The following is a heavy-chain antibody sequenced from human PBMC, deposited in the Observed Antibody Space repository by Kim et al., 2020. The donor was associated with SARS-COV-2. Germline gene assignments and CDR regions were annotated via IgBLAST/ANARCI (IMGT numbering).Heavy chain of an antibody. V-gene: IGHV5-10-1*01. Sequence: GESLKISCKGSGYSFTSYWISWVRQMPGKGLEWMGRIDPSDSYTNYSPSFQGHVTISADKSISTAYLQWSSLKASDTAMYYCARLRRYYYDSSGTGYYYYGMDVWGQGTTVTVSS. D-gene: IGHD3-22*01. CDR1: GYSFTSYW. J-gene: IGHJ6*02. CDR3: ARLRRYYYDSSGTGYYYYGMDV. CDR2: IDPSDSYT.